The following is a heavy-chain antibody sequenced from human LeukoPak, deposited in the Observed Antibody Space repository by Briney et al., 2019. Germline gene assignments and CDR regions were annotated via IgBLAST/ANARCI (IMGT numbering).Heavy chain of an antibody. CDR3: ARTRVSGLVNYYGSGSYYFDY. D-gene: IGHD3-10*01. CDR1: GYTFTSYY. V-gene: IGHV1-46*01. J-gene: IGHJ4*02. CDR2: INPSGGST. Sequence: ASVKVSCKASGYTFTSYYMHWVRQAPGQGLEWMGIINPSGGSTSYAQKFQGRVTMTRGTSTSTVYMELSSLRSEDTAVYYCARTRVSGLVNYYGSGSYYFDYWGQGTLVTVSS.